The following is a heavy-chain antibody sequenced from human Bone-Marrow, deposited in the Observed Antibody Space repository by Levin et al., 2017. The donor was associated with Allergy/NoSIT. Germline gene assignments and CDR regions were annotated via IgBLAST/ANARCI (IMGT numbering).Heavy chain of an antibody. CDR2: IYYNGNT. Sequence: SQTLSLTCTVSGASMNRSYWSWIRQPPGKGLEWIGYIYYNGNTNYNPSLKSRVTISVDTSKNQFSLNLNSVTAADTALYYCARDKSGTYFSFEDWGQGTLVTVSS. D-gene: IGHD1-26*01. V-gene: IGHV4-59*01. CDR1: GASMNRSY. CDR3: ARDKSGTYFSFED. J-gene: IGHJ4*02.